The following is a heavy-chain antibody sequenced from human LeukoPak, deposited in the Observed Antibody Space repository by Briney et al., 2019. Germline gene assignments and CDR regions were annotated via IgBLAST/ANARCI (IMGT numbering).Heavy chain of an antibody. J-gene: IGHJ2*01. Sequence: QTGGSLRLSCAASGFTFSSSAMSWVRQVPGKGLEWVSGISASGGSTYYADSVRGRFTISRDNSKDTLYVQMNSLRDEDTAVYYCAKSMTLQWRGFFDLWGRGTHVTVSS. CDR2: ISASGGST. V-gene: IGHV3-23*01. CDR3: AKSMTLQWRGFFDL. D-gene: IGHD6-19*01. CDR1: GFTFSSSA.